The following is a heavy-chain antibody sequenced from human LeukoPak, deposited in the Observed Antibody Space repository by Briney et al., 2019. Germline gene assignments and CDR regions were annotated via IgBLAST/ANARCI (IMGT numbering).Heavy chain of an antibody. CDR2: ISASGGST. CDR3: TKLIRTNNY. Sequence: PGGSLRLSCAASGFTFSSNAVTWVRQPPGKGLEWVSTISASGGSTFYADSVKGRFTISRDSSKNALFLQLNSLRAEDTAVYFCTKLIRTNNYWGQGTLVTVSS. CDR1: GFTFSSNA. J-gene: IGHJ4*02. V-gene: IGHV3-23*01. D-gene: IGHD1-7*01.